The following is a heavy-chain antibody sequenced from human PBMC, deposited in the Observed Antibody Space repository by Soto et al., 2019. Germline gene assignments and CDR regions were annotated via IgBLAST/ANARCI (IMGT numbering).Heavy chain of an antibody. CDR1: GYTFTSYD. CDR2: MNPNSGNT. D-gene: IGHD6-13*01. V-gene: IGHV1-8*01. J-gene: IGHJ5*02. CDR3: ARERSAAGTGWFDP. Sequence: QVQLVQSGAEVKKPGASVKVSCKASGYTFTSYDINWVRQATGQGLEWMGWMNPNSGNTGYAQKFQGRVTMTRNTSISAAYMELSSLSSEDTAVYYSARERSAAGTGWFDPWGQGTLVTVSS.